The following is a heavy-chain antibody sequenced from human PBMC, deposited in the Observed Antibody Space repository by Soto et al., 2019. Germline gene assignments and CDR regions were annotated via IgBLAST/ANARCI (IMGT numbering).Heavy chain of an antibody. CDR2: IYYSGST. CDR3: ARLRSGWLSEPEYFQH. CDR1: GGSISSSSYY. J-gene: IGHJ1*01. Sequence: QLQLQESGPGLVKPSETLSLTCTVSGGSISSSSYYWGWIRQPPGKGLEWIGSIYYSGSTYYNPSRKSRVTISVDTSKNQFSLKLSSVTAADTAVYYCARLRSGWLSEPEYFQHWGQGTLVTVSS. D-gene: IGHD6-19*01. V-gene: IGHV4-39*01.